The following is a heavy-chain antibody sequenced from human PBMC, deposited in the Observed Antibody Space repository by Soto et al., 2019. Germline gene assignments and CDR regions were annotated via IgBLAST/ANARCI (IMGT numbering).Heavy chain of an antibody. CDR1: GGSINSGGYY. J-gene: IGHJ4*02. D-gene: IGHD6-13*01. CDR3: ARGYRQSGYSSSWVFAY. V-gene: IGHV4-31*03. CDR2: MYYSGST. Sequence: QVQLRESGPGLVKPSQTLSLTCTVSGGSINSGGYYWNWIRQHPGKGLEWIGYMYYSGSTYYNPFIRRRVIISADPSENHFSLKLSSVTAADTAVYFCARGYRQSGYSSSWVFAYWGQGTLVNVSS.